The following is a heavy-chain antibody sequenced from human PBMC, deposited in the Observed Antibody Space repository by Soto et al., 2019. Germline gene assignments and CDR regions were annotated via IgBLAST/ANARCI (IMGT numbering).Heavy chain of an antibody. Sequence: PGESLKISCKGSGYSFTSYWISWVRQMPGKGLEWMGRIDPSDSYTNYSPSFQGHVTISADKSISTAYLQWSSLKASGTAMYYCARQMGPMTTVPAYYYGMDVWGQGTTVTVSS. CDR1: GYSFTSYW. D-gene: IGHD4-17*01. J-gene: IGHJ6*02. CDR2: IDPSDSYT. CDR3: ARQMGPMTTVPAYYYGMDV. V-gene: IGHV5-10-1*01.